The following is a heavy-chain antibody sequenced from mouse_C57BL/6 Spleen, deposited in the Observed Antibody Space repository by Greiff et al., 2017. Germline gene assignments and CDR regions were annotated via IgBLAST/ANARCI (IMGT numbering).Heavy chain of an antibody. CDR1: GYTFTDYN. V-gene: IGHV1-18*01. CDR3: AIPLMITSYYYAMDY. D-gene: IGHD2-4*01. J-gene: IGHJ4*01. CDR2: INPNNGGT. Sequence: EVQRVESGPELVKPGASVKIPCKASGYTFTDYNMDWVKQSHGKSLEWIGDINPNNGGTIYNQKFKGKATLTVDKSSSTAYMELRSLTSEDTAVYYCAIPLMITSYYYAMDYWGQGTSVTVSS.